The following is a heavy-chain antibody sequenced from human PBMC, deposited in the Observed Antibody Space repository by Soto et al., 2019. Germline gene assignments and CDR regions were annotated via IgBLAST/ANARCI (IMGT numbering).Heavy chain of an antibody. Sequence: GGSLRLSCAASGFTFSSYGMHWVRQAPGKGLEWVAVIWYDGSNKYYADSVKGRFTISRDNSKNTLYLQMNSLRAEDTAVYYCAIDEVVVPAAILDYWGQGTLVTVAS. CDR2: IWYDGSNK. CDR3: AIDEVVVPAAILDY. CDR1: GFTFSSYG. V-gene: IGHV3-33*01. D-gene: IGHD2-2*01. J-gene: IGHJ4*02.